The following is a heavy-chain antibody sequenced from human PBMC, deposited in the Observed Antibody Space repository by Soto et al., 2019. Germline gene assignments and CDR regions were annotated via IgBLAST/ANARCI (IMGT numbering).Heavy chain of an antibody. CDR3: PTYAGVAP. CDR2: ITDDGSTT. D-gene: IGHD5-12*01. V-gene: IGHV3-74*01. Sequence: GGACRRCWKGSGGILSMCWMHWGRQVRGKGQRWVARITDDGSTTYYAASVEGRLIISRDKAKKTLYLQMSRLGVEDTGAYYCPTYAGVAPWR. CDR1: GGILSMCW. J-gene: IGHJ5*02.